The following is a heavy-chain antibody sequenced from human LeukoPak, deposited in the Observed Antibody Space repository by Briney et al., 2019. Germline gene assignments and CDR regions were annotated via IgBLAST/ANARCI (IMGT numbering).Heavy chain of an antibody. D-gene: IGHD5-18*01. J-gene: IGHJ6*02. Sequence: GGSLRLSCAASGFTLSSYAMSWVRQAPGKGLEWVSAISGSGGSTYYADSVKGRFTISRDNSKNTLYLQMNSLGAEDTAVYYCAKHEVTAMVNYYYYGMDVWGQGTTVTVSS. V-gene: IGHV3-23*01. CDR2: ISGSGGST. CDR3: AKHEVTAMVNYYYYGMDV. CDR1: GFTLSSYA.